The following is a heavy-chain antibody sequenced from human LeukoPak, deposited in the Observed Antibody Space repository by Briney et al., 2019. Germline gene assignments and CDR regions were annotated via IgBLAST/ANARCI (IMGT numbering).Heavy chain of an antibody. CDR1: GGSFSGYY. CDR3: ASRYIAVAGTSSWFDP. J-gene: IGHJ5*02. CDR2: INHSGST. V-gene: IGHV4-34*01. Sequence: SETLSLTCAVYGGSFSGYYWSWIRQPPGKGLEWIGEINHSGSTNYNPSLKSRVTISVDTSKNQFSLKLSSVTAADTAVYYCASRYIAVAGTSSWFDPWGQGTLVTVSS. D-gene: IGHD6-19*01.